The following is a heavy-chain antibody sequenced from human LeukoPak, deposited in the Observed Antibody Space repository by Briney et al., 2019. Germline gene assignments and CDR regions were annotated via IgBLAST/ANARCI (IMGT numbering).Heavy chain of an antibody. J-gene: IGHJ6*02. D-gene: IGHD6-13*01. V-gene: IGHV3-23*01. CDR3: ASYGSSSWYYYYGMDV. Sequence: PGGSLRLSCVASGFTFSNYAMSWVRQAPGKGLDWVSVISGSAGKIRYADSVKGRFTISRDNSKNTLYLQMNSLRAEDTAVYYCASYGSSSWYYYYGMDVWGQGTTVTVSS. CDR1: GFTFSNYA. CDR2: ISGSAGKI.